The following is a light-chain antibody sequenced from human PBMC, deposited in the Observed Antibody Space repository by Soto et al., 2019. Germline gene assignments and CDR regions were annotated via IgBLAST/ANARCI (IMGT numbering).Light chain of an antibody. Sequence: DIQMTQFPSSLSASVGDRVTITCQASQDITTYLNWYQHKPGKAPKLLIYDASNLEIGVPSRFSGSGSGTEFILTISSLQPEDVATYYCQQFDHVPRVFGPGTKVEIK. V-gene: IGKV1-33*01. CDR1: QDITTY. CDR3: QQFDHVPRV. J-gene: IGKJ3*01. CDR2: DAS.